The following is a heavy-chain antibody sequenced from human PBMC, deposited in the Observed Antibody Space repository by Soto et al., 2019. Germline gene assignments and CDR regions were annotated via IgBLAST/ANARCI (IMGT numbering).Heavy chain of an antibody. D-gene: IGHD5-12*01. CDR1: GFTFSSYA. CDR3: AKDSGYVNDY. V-gene: IGHV3-23*01. J-gene: IGHJ4*02. CDR2: ISGRCGST. Sequence: PGGSLRLSCAASGFTFSSYAMSWVCQAPGKGLEWVSAISGRCGSTYYADSVKGRFTISRNNSKNTLYLQMNSLRAEDTAVYYCAKDSGYVNDYLGQGTLVTVSS.